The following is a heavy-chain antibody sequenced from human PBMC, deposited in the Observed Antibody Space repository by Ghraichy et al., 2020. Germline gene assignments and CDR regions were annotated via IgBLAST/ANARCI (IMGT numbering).Heavy chain of an antibody. D-gene: IGHD6-19*01. J-gene: IGHJ4*02. Sequence: SETLSLTCTVSGGSISSSSYYWGWIRQPPGKGLEWIGSIYYSGSTYYNPSLKSRVTISVDTSKNQFSLKLSSVTAADTAVYYCAQQWLVEEYFDYWGLGTRLTVSS. CDR3: AQQWLVEEYFDY. CDR1: GGSISSSSYY. V-gene: IGHV4-39*01. CDR2: IYYSGST.